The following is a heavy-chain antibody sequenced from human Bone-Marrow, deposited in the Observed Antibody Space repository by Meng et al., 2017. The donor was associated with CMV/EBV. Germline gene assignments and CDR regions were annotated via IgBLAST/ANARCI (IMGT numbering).Heavy chain of an antibody. CDR2: INPDSGGT. V-gene: IGHV1-2*02. Sequence: ASVKVSCKASGYTFSAYYMHWVRQAPGQGLEWMGWINPDSGGTDYAQNFQGRVTMTRDTSISTAYMDLSRLRSDDTAVYYCARAEGGSYYRSYFDYWGQGTLVTVSS. J-gene: IGHJ4*02. CDR1: GYTFSAYY. D-gene: IGHD1-26*01. CDR3: ARAEGGSYYRSYFDY.